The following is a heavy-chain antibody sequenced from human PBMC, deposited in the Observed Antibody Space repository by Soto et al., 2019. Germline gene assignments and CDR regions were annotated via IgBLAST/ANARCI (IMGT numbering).Heavy chain of an antibody. CDR2: IYYSGST. CDR3: ARDGIAAAGFIDY. D-gene: IGHD6-13*01. CDR1: GGSISSGGYY. J-gene: IGHJ4*02. Sequence: QVQLQESGPGLVKPSQTLSLTCTVSGGSISSGGYYWSWIRQHPGKGLEWIGYIYYSGSTYYNPSLKCRVTLSVDTSKNQFSLKLSSVTAADTAVYYCARDGIAAAGFIDYWGQGTLVTVSS. V-gene: IGHV4-31*03.